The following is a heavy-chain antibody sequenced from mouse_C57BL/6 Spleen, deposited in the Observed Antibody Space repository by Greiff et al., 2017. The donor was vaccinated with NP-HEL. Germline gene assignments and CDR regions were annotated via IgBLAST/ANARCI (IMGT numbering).Heavy chain of an antibody. CDR1: GFTFSDYG. Sequence: DVKLVESGGGLVKPGGSLKLSCAASGFTFSDYGMHWVRQAPEKGLEWVAYISSGSSTIYYADTVKGRFTISRDNAKNTLFLQMTSLRSEYTAMYYCARLLPFAYWGQGTLVTVSA. CDR3: ARLLPFAY. D-gene: IGHD1-1*01. CDR2: ISSGSSTI. V-gene: IGHV5-17*01. J-gene: IGHJ3*01.